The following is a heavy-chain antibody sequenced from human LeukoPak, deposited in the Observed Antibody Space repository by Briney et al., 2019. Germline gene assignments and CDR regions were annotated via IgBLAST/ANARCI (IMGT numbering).Heavy chain of an antibody. V-gene: IGHV1-18*01. J-gene: IGHJ4*02. D-gene: IGHD2-15*01. CDR1: GYTFTSCG. CDR3: ARADIIVVAGATPVGSGFEY. CDR2: ISAYNGNT. Sequence: ASVKVSCKASGYTFTSCGISWVRQAPGQGLEWMGWISAYNGNTNYAQKFQGRVTMTRDTSTSTAYMELQSLTSDDTAVYYCARADIIVVAGATPVGSGFEYWGQGALITVS.